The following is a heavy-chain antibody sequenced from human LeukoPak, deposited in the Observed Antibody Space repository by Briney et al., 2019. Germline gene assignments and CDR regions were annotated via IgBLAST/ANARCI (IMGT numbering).Heavy chain of an antibody. D-gene: IGHD3-10*02. Sequence: GGSLRLSCGASGFTFDDYWMSWVRQAPGQGLEWVANIKQDGSEKYYVDSVKGRFTISRDNAKNSLYLQMNSLRAEDTAVYYCAELGITMIGGVWGQGTLVTVSS. J-gene: IGHJ4*02. CDR3: AELGITMIGGV. CDR1: GFTFDDYW. V-gene: IGHV3-7*01. CDR2: IKQDGSEK.